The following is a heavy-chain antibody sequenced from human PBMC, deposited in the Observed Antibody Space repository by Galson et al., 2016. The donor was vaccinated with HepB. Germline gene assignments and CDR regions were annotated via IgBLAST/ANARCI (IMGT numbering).Heavy chain of an antibody. D-gene: IGHD6-19*01. V-gene: IGHV6-1*01. Sequence: CAISGDSVSSTSAAWNWVRQSPSRGLEWLGRTYYRSKWYNDYAASVRSRITINPDTSRNQFFLQLNSVTPEDTAVYYCLSGWYFDTWGQGTQVTVPS. CDR3: LSGWYFDT. J-gene: IGHJ4*02. CDR2: TYYRSKWYN. CDR1: GDSVSSTSAA.